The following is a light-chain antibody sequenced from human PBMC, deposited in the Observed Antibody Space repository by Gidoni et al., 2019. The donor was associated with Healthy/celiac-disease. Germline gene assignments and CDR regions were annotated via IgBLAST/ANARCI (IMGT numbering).Light chain of an antibody. CDR2: SNN. J-gene: IGLJ2*01. Sequence: SVLTPPPSASGTPGQRVTISCSGSSSNIGSNTVHWYQQLPGTAPKLLIYSNNQRPSGVPDRFSGSKSGTSASLAISGLQSEDEADYYCAAWDDSLNGPVFGGGTKLTVL. CDR3: AAWDDSLNGPV. V-gene: IGLV1-44*01. CDR1: SSNIGSNT.